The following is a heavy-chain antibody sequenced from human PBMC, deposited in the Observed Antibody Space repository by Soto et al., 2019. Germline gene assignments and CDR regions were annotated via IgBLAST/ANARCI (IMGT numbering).Heavy chain of an antibody. V-gene: IGHV1-18*01. Sequence: WASVKVSCKASGYTFTSYRISWVLQAPGQGLEWMGWISTYNGNTNYAQKLQGRVTMTTDTSTSTAYMELRSLRSDDTAVYYCARDWKEKVGSTFYYWGQGTLVTVSS. CDR1: GYTFTSYR. CDR2: ISTYNGNT. J-gene: IGHJ4*02. D-gene: IGHD1-26*01. CDR3: ARDWKEKVGSTFYY.